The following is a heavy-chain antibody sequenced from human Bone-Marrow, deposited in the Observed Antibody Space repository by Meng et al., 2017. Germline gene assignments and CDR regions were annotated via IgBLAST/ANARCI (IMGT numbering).Heavy chain of an antibody. Sequence: ASVKVSCKASGYTFTSYGISWVRQAPGQGLEWMGWINTNTGNPTYAQGFTGRFVFSLDTSVSTAYLQISSLKAEDTAVYYCARDGDYDSSRDDAFAIWGQGTMVTVSS. J-gene: IGHJ3*02. CDR3: ARDGDYDSSRDDAFAI. CDR2: INTNTGNP. D-gene: IGHD3-22*01. V-gene: IGHV7-4-1*02. CDR1: GYTFTSYG.